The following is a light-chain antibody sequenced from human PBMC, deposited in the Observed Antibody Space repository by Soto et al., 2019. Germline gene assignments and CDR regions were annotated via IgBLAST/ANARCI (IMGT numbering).Light chain of an antibody. V-gene: IGLV2-23*01. J-gene: IGLJ3*02. CDR3: CSYAGSTTWV. Sequence: QSALTQPASVSGSPGQSITISCTGTSSDVGSYDFVSWYQQHPGKAPKLMIYEDTKRPSGVSRRFSGSKSGNTASLTISGLQAEDEADYYCCSYAGSTTWVFGGGTKLTVL. CDR1: SSDVGSYDF. CDR2: EDT.